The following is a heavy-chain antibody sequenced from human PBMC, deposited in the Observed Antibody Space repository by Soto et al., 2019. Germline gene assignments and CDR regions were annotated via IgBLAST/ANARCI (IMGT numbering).Heavy chain of an antibody. V-gene: IGHV1-69*12. CDR1: GITFSTFS. J-gene: IGHJ6*02. CDR3: ARDRRYGGYGLLYNMDV. CDR2: IIPFFGTT. Sequence: QVQLVQSGSEVKKPGSSLKVSCKASGITFSTFSISWVRQAPGQGLEWMGGIIPFFGTTHYAQKFQGRVTLTADESTSTAYMDLSSLRFDDTAVYYCARDRRYGGYGLLYNMDVWGQGTTVTVSS. D-gene: IGHD5-12*01.